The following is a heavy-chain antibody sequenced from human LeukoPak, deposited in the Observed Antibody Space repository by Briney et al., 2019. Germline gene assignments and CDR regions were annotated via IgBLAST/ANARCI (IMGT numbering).Heavy chain of an antibody. D-gene: IGHD2-15*01. CDR1: GFTFSSYS. CDR3: ARDPPRGSCIDY. CDR2: ISSSSSYI. V-gene: IGHV3-21*01. Sequence: NAGGSLRLSCAASGFTFSSYSMNWVRQAPGKGLEWVSSISSSSSYIYYADSVKGRFTISRDNAKNSLYLQMNSLRAEDTAVYYCARDPPRGSCIDYWGQGTLVTVSS. J-gene: IGHJ4*02.